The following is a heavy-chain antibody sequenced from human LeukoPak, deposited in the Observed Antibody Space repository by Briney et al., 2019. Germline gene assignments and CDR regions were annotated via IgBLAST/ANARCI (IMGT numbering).Heavy chain of an antibody. D-gene: IGHD2-2*01. J-gene: IGHJ4*02. V-gene: IGHV3-33*01. Sequence: AGGSLRLSCAASGFTFSSYGMHWVRQAPGKGLEWVAVILSDGSKEFYTDSVKGRFTISRDNSKNTLYLQMNSLRAEDTAVYYCARSRVPAPEYYFDYWGQGTLVTVSS. CDR2: ILSDGSKE. CDR3: ARSRVPAPEYYFDY. CDR1: GFTFSSYG.